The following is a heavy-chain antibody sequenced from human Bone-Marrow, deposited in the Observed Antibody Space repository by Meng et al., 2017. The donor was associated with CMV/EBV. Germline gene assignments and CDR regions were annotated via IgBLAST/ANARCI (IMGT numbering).Heavy chain of an antibody. CDR2: INGDGTST. CDR3: AKGVERSSTTTGYYGMDV. J-gene: IGHJ6*02. V-gene: IGHV3-74*01. Sequence: GGSLRLSCAASGFTFNNYWMHWVRQAPGKGLVWVSRINGDGTSTTYAGSVKGRFTISRDHAKYTLYLQMNSLRAEDTAVYYCAKGVERSSTTTGYYGMDVWGQGTTVTVSS. D-gene: IGHD2-2*01. CDR1: GFTFNNYW.